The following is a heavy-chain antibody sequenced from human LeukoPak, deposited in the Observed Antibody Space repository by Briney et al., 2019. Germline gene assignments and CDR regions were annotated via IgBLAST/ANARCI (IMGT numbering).Heavy chain of an antibody. J-gene: IGHJ5*02. D-gene: IGHD6-13*01. V-gene: IGHV3-21*01. Sequence: PGGSLRLSCAASGFTFSSYSMNWVRQAPGKGLVWVSSISSSSSYIYYADSVKGRFTISRDNAKNSLYLQMNSLRAEDTAVYYCARAHSSSLAWFDPWGQGTLVTVSS. CDR3: ARAHSSSLAWFDP. CDR1: GFTFSSYS. CDR2: ISSSSSYI.